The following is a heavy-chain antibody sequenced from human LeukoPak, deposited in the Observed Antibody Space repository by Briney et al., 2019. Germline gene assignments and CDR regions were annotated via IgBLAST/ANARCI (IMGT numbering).Heavy chain of an antibody. CDR1: GYTFTGYY. CDR3: AREGGDISGYYYMDV. V-gene: IGHV1-3*01. Sequence: GASVKVSCKASGYTFTGYYMHWVRQAPGQGLEWMGWINAAGDITYYSQEFQGRATITRDTFASTAYMEVTSLKSDDTAVYYCAREGGDISGYYYMDVWGKGTTVTVSS. D-gene: IGHD5-12*01. CDR2: INAAGDIT. J-gene: IGHJ6*03.